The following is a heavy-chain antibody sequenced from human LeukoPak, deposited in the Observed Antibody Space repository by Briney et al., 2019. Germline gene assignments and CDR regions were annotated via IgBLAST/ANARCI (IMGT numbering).Heavy chain of an antibody. CDR1: GGTFSSYA. J-gene: IGHJ4*02. Sequence: GSSVKVSCKASGGTFSSYAISWVRQAPGQGLEWMGRIIPILGIANYAQKFQGRVTITAGKSTSTAYMELSSLRSEDTAVYYCAREERRYSSSWYDYWGQGTLVTVSS. D-gene: IGHD6-13*01. CDR2: IIPILGIA. V-gene: IGHV1-69*04. CDR3: AREERRYSSSWYDY.